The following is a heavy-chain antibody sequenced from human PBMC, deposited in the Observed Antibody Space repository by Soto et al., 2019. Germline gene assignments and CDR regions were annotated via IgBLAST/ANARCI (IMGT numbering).Heavy chain of an antibody. D-gene: IGHD3-9*01. V-gene: IGHV1-24*01. CDR2: FDPEDGET. CDR1: GYTLTELS. CDR3: ATGSFAVAPGYFDWLLVPGLLFAF. J-gene: IGHJ4*02. Sequence: ASVKVSCKVSGYTLTELSMHWVRQAPGKGLEWMGGFDPEDGETIYAQKFQGRVTMTEDTSTDTAYMELSSLRSEDPAVYYCATGSFAVAPGYFDWLLVPGLLFAFWGQGTLVTVSS.